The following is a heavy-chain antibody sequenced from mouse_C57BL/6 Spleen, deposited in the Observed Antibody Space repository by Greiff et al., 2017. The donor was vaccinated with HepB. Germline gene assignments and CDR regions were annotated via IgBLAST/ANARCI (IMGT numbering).Heavy chain of an antibody. V-gene: IGHV14-2*01. J-gene: IGHJ4*01. CDR2: IDPEDGET. CDR3: AREITDDYAIDY. CDR1: GFNFKDYY. D-gene: IGHD2-4*01. Sequence: EVQLQQSGAELVKPGASVKLSCKASGFNFKDYYMHWVKQRTEQGLEWIGRIDPEDGETKYDPKFKGKATITADTSSNTAYMQLSSLTSEDTAVYDCAREITDDYAIDYWGQGTSVTVSS.